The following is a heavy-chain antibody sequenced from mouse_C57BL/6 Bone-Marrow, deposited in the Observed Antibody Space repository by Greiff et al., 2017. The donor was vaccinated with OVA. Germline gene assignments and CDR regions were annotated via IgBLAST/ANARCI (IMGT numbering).Heavy chain of an antibody. J-gene: IGHJ2*01. D-gene: IGHD1-1*01. CDR3: TIYYYGSRGY. CDR1: GFNIKDDY. CDR2: IDPENGDT. Sequence: EVKLVESGAELVRPGASVKLSCTASGFNIKDDYMHWVKQRPEQGLEWIGWIDPENGDTEYASKFQGKATITADTSSNTAYLQLSSLTSEDTAVYYCTIYYYGSRGYWGQGTTLTVSS. V-gene: IGHV14-4*01.